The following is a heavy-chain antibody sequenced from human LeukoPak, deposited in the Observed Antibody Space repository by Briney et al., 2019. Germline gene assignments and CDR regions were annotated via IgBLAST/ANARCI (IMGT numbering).Heavy chain of an antibody. Sequence: GGSLRLSCAASGFTFDDYAMHWVRQAPGKGLEWVSGISWNSGSIGYADSVKGRFTISRDNAKNSLYLQMNSLRAEGTALYYCAKDTGYSSGWYDYWGQGTLVTVSS. J-gene: IGHJ4*02. V-gene: IGHV3-9*01. D-gene: IGHD6-19*01. CDR1: GFTFDDYA. CDR3: AKDTGYSSGWYDY. CDR2: ISWNSGSI.